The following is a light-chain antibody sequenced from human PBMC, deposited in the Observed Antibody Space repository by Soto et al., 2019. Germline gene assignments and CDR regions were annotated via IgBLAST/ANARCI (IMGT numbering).Light chain of an antibody. Sequence: DIQMTQSPSSVSASVGDRVTITCRASQGISSWLAWYQQKPGKAHKLLIFDATSLQSGVPLRFSGSGSGTDFTLTISSLQPEDFATYYCQQTSSFPSTFGPGTKVDIK. CDR1: QGISSW. J-gene: IGKJ3*01. CDR2: DAT. V-gene: IGKV1-12*02. CDR3: QQTSSFPST.